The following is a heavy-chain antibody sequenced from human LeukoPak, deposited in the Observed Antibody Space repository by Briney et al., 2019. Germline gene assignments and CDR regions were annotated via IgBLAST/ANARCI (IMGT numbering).Heavy chain of an antibody. D-gene: IGHD3-22*01. CDR1: GYTFIGYY. V-gene: IGHV1-2*02. J-gene: IGHJ3*02. Sequence: ASVKVSCKASGYTFIGYYMHWVRQAPGQGLEWMGWINPNSGGTNYAQKFQGRVTMTRDTSISTAYMELSRLRSDDTAVYYCARARVVVISADAFDIWGQGTMVTVSS. CDR3: ARARVVVISADAFDI. CDR2: INPNSGGT.